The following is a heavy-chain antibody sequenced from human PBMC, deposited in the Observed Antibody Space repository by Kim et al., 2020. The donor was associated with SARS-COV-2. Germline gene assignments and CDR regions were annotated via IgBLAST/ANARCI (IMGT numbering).Heavy chain of an antibody. CDR3: ARGVTIIGVGLDAFDI. V-gene: IGHV4-61*01. J-gene: IGHJ3*02. CDR1: GGSVSSGSYY. Sequence: SETLSLTCTVSGGSVSSGSYYWSWIRQPPGKGLEWIGYIYYSGSTNYNPSLKSGVTISVDTSKNQFSLKLSSVTAADTAVYYCARGVTIIGVGLDAFDIWGQGTMVTVSS. D-gene: IGHD3-3*01. CDR2: IYYSGST.